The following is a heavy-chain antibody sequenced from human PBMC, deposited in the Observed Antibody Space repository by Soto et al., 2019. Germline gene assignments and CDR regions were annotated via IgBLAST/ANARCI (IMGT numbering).Heavy chain of an antibody. D-gene: IGHD3-10*01. CDR3: VRGGHGSGSYLGSY. V-gene: IGHV3-7*03. CDR2: IRQDGGAQ. Sequence: GGSLRLSCVASGFTFTTYLMSWVRQAPGKGLEWVANIRQDGGAQYYVDSVKGRFTISRDNAKNSVYLQMDSLRAEDTAVYYCVRGGHGSGSYLGSYWGQGILVTVSS. J-gene: IGHJ4*02. CDR1: GFTFTTYL.